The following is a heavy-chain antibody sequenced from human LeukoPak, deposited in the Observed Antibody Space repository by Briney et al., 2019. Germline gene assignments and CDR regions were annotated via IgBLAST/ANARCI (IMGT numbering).Heavy chain of an antibody. J-gene: IGHJ4*02. D-gene: IGHD1-1*01. Sequence: PGGSLRLSCAASGFTFSIYAMNWVRQAPGKGLEWVSGISDSGRNTYYSDSVKGRFTISRDNSKNTLYLQMNSLRAEDTAVYYCAKGGPERRHETPNDYWGQGTLVTVSS. CDR2: ISDSGRNT. CDR1: GFTFSIYA. CDR3: AKGGPERRHETPNDY. V-gene: IGHV3-23*01.